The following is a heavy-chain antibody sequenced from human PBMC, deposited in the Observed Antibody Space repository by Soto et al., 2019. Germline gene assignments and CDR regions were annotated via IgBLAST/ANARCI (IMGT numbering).Heavy chain of an antibody. J-gene: IGHJ6*03. Sequence: ASVKVSCKASGYTFTSYDINWVRQATGQGLEWMGWMNPNRGNTGYAQKFQGRVTMTRNTSISTAYMELSSLRSEDTAVYYCARGLWFGELLPNPYYYYMDVWGKGTTVTVSS. D-gene: IGHD3-10*01. CDR1: GYTFTSYD. V-gene: IGHV1-8*01. CDR2: MNPNRGNT. CDR3: ARGLWFGELLPNPYYYYMDV.